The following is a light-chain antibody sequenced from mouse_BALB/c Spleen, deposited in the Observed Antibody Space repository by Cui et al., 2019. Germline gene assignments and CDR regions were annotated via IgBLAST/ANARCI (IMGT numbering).Light chain of an antibody. Sequence: ENVLTQSPAIMAASLGQKVTMTYSASSSVSSSYLHWYQQKSGASPKPLIHRTSNLASGVPARFSGSGSGTSYSLTISSVEAEDDATYYCQQWSGYPFTFGAGTKLELK. CDR2: RTS. V-gene: IGKV4-58*01. J-gene: IGKJ5*01. CDR3: QQWSGYPFT. CDR1: SSVSSSY.